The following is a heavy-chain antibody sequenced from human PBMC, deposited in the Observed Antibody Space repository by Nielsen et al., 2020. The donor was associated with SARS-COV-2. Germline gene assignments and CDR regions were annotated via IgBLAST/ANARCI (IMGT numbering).Heavy chain of an antibody. V-gene: IGHV1-2*06. D-gene: IGHD2-2*01. CDR3: ARELIVVVQAEYYYYYYGMDV. CDR1: GYTFTGYY. J-gene: IGHJ6*02. Sequence: ASVKVSCKASGYTFTGYYMHWVRQAPGQGLEWMGRINPNSGGTNYAQKFQGRVTMTRDTSISTAYMELSRLRSDDTAVYYCARELIVVVQAEYYYYYYGMDVWGQGTTVTVSS. CDR2: INPNSGGT.